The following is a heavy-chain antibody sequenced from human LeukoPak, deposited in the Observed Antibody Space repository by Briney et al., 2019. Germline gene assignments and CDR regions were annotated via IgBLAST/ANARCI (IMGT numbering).Heavy chain of an antibody. CDR3: ARMLGRWLQFDYFDY. J-gene: IGHJ4*02. V-gene: IGHV4-59*01. Sequence: PSETLSLTCTVSGGSISSYHWSWIRQPPGKGLEWIGYIYYSGSTNYNPSLKSRVTISVDTSKNQFSLKLSSVTAADTAVYYCARMLGRWLQFDYFDYWGQGTLVTVSS. CDR1: GGSISSYH. CDR2: IYYSGST. D-gene: IGHD5-24*01.